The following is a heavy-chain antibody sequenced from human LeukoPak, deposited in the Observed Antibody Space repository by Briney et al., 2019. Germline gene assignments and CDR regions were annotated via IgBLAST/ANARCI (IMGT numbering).Heavy chain of an antibody. J-gene: IGHJ4*02. CDR1: GYTFTGYW. D-gene: IGHD6-13*01. V-gene: IGHV1-2*02. CDR2: INPNSGDT. CDR3: ARDVSSSWYRAFDY. Sequence: GASVKVSCKASGYTFTGYWMHWVRQAPGQGLEWMGWINPNSGDTNYGQKFQGRVTMTRDTSISTAYMELSRLRSDDTAVYYCARDVSSSWYRAFDYWGQGTLVTVSS.